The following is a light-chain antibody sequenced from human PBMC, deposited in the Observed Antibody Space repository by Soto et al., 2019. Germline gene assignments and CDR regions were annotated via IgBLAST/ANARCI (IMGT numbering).Light chain of an antibody. CDR2: GAS. CDR1: HSVSSS. CDR3: QQRNIWPPVT. Sequence: EVVMTQSPATLSVSPGERATLSCRASHSVSSSLAWYQQKPGQAPRLLISGASTRAAGIPARFSGSGSGTEFTLTISSLEPEDSAIYYCQQRNIWPPVTFGQGTRLEIK. J-gene: IGKJ5*01. V-gene: IGKV3-15*01.